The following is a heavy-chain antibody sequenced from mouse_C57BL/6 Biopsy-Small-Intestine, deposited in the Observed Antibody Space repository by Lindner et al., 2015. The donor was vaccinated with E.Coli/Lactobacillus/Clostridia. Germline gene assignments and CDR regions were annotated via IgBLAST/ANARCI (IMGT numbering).Heavy chain of an antibody. D-gene: IGHD2-1*01. CDR3: ARSQGYGNYEGHY. CDR1: GYTFTEYT. Sequence: VQLQESGAELVKPGASVKLSCKASGYTFTEYTIHWVKQRPGQGLEWIGVINPGSGGTNYNEKFKGKATLTADKSSSTAYMQLSSLTSEDSAVYFCARSQGYGNYEGHYWGQGTTLTVSS. V-gene: IGHV1-54*01. CDR2: INPGSGGT. J-gene: IGHJ2*01.